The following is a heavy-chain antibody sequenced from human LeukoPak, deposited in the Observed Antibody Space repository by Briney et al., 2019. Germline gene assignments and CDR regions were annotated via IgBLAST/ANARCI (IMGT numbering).Heavy chain of an antibody. CDR2: IYTSGST. V-gene: IGHV4-61*02. D-gene: IGHD1-26*01. CDR3: ARDRGVSGSYYNYFDY. J-gene: IGHJ4*02. Sequence: PSETLSLTCTVSGGSISSGSYYWSWIRQPAGKGLEWIGRIYTSGSTNYNPSLKSRVTISVDTSKNQFSLKLSSVTAADTAVYYCARDRGVSGSYYNYFDYWGQGTLVTVSS. CDR1: GGSISSGSYY.